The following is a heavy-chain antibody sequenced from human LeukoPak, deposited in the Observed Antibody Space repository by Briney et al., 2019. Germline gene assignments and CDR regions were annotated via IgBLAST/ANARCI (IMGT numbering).Heavy chain of an antibody. Sequence: GGSLRLSCAASGFTFSNYRMHWVRQAPGKGLVWVSHINSDGSGTRYADSMKGRFTISRDNSKNTLYLQMNSLRAEDTAVYYCAKDLNYDFWSGLGNWGQGTLVTVSS. V-gene: IGHV3-74*01. CDR3: AKDLNYDFWSGLGN. D-gene: IGHD3-3*01. J-gene: IGHJ4*02. CDR2: INSDGSGT. CDR1: GFTFSNYR.